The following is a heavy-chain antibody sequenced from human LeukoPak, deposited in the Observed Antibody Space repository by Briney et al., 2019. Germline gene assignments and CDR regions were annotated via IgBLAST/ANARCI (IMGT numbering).Heavy chain of an antibody. D-gene: IGHD3-22*01. CDR3: AREYYDTRGRKYPFDI. CDR2: IDPHSGGT. CDR1: GYTFTDYY. V-gene: IGHV1-2*02. J-gene: IGHJ3*02. Sequence: ASVKVSCKASGYTFTDYYMSWVRQAPGQGLEWMGWIDPHSGGTKYAQKSQGRVTMTRDTSISTAYVELSRLRSDDTAGYYCAREYYDTRGRKYPFDIWGQGTMVTVSS.